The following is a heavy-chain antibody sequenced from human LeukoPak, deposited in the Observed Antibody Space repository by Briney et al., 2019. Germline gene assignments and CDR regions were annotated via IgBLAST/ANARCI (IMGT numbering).Heavy chain of an antibody. Sequence: PGGSLRLSCAASGFTFSGYWMHWVRQAPGKGLVWVSRIHSDGSATSYADSVKGRFTISRDNAKNTVYLQMNSLRVEDTAVYYCAREWTGITGTVGGAYYYYMDVWGKGTTVTVSS. J-gene: IGHJ6*03. D-gene: IGHD1-20*01. CDR2: IHSDGSAT. CDR1: GFTFSGYW. CDR3: AREWTGITGTVGGAYYYYMDV. V-gene: IGHV3-74*01.